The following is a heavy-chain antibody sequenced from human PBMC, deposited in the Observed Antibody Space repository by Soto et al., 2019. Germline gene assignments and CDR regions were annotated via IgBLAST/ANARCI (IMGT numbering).Heavy chain of an antibody. D-gene: IGHD1-26*01. CDR2: IYHSGST. Sequence: SETLSLTCAVSGGSISSSNWWSWVRQPPGKGLEWIGEIYHSGSTNYNPSLKSRVTISVDKSKNQFSLKLSSVTAADTAVYYCARERRSGSYRNYYYYGMDVWGQGTTVT. CDR1: GGSISSSNW. CDR3: ARERRSGSYRNYYYYGMDV. J-gene: IGHJ6*02. V-gene: IGHV4-4*02.